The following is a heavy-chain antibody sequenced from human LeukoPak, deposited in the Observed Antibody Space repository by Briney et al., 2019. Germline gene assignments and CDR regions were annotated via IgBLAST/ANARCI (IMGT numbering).Heavy chain of an antibody. D-gene: IGHD5-12*01. CDR2: ISPSGDIT. J-gene: IGHJ4*02. Sequence: PGGTLRLSCAASGFIFSSHGMNWVRQAPGKGLEWVSGISPSGDITYYADSVKGRFTISRDNSKNTVYLQMNSLRAEDTAVYYCARFPYVDIVATAGYYFDYWGQGTLVTVSS. CDR3: ARFPYVDIVATAGYYFDY. CDR1: GFIFSSHG. V-gene: IGHV3-23*01.